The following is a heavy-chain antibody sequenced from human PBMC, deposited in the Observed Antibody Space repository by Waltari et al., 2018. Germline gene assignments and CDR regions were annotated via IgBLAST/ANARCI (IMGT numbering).Heavy chain of an antibody. J-gene: IGHJ4*02. CDR1: GFTFSSYA. D-gene: IGHD2-15*01. Sequence: QVQLVESGGGVVQPGRSLRLSCAASGFTFSSYAMHWVRRAPGKGLEWVAVISYDGSNKYYADSVKGRFTISRDNSKNTLYLQMNSLRAEDTAVYYCARVQSEDSVLSTTLDYWGQGTLVTVSS. CDR2: ISYDGSNK. CDR3: ARVQSEDSVLSTTLDY. V-gene: IGHV3-30-3*01.